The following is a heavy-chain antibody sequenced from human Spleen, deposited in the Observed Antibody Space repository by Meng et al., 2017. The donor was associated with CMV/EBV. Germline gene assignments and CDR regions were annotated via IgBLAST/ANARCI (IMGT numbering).Heavy chain of an antibody. J-gene: IGHJ6*02. CDR3: ARGEVAAAYYYGMDV. CDR1: GFTFSSYW. V-gene: IGHV3-7*01. Sequence: GGSLRLSCAASGFTFSSYWMSWVRQAPGKGLEWVANIKQDGSEKYYVDSVKGRFTISRDNAENSLYLQMNSLRAEDTAVYYCARGEVAAAYYYGMDVWGQGTTVTVSS. CDR2: IKQDGSEK. D-gene: IGHD6-19*01.